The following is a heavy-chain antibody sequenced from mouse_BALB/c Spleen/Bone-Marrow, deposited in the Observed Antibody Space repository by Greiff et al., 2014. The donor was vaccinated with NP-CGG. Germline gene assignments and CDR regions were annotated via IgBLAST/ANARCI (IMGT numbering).Heavy chain of an antibody. Sequence: EVQLVESGAELVKPGAPVKLSCTASGFNIKDTYMHWVKQRPEQGLEWIGRIDPANGNTKYDPKFQGKATITADTSSNTAYLQLSSLTSEDTAVYYCARYYYAMDYWGQGTSVTVSS. CDR3: ARYYYAMDY. CDR2: IDPANGNT. J-gene: IGHJ4*01. V-gene: IGHV14-3*02. CDR1: GFNIKDTY.